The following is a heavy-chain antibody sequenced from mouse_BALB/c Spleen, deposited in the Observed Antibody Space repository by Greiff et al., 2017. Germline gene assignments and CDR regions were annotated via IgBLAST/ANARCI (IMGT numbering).Heavy chain of an antibody. Sequence: EVQLQQSGPELVKPGASVKISCKASGYSFTGYFMNWVMQSHGKSLEWIGRINPYNGDTFYNQKFKGKATLTVDKSSSTAHMELRSLASEDSAVYYCARDDGYDYYAMDYWGQGTSVTVSS. V-gene: IGHV1-20*02. CDR2: INPYNGDT. CDR1: GYSFTGYF. J-gene: IGHJ4*01. D-gene: IGHD2-3*01. CDR3: ARDDGYDYYAMDY.